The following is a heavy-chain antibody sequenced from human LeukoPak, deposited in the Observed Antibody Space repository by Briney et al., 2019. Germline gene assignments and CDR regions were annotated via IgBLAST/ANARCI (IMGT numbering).Heavy chain of an antibody. CDR2: INHCGST. V-gene: IGHV4-34*01. CDR1: GGSFSGYY. J-gene: IGHJ4*02. CDR3: ASGRRAYYFDY. Sequence: SETLSLTCAVYGGSFSGYYWSWIRQPPGKGLEWIGEINHCGSTNYNPSLKSRVTISVDTSKNQFSLKLSSVTAADTAVYYCASGRRAYYFDYWGQGTLVTVSS.